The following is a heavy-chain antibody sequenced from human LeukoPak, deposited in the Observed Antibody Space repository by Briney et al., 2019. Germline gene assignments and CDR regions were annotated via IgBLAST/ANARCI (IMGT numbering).Heavy chain of an antibody. CDR1: GGSISSSSYY. D-gene: IGHD6-19*01. J-gene: IGHJ4*02. CDR2: IYYSGST. CDR3: AREGIAVANFDY. V-gene: IGHV4-39*07. Sequence: PSETLSLTCTVSGGSISSSSYYWGWIRQPPGKGLEWIGSIYYSGSTYYNPSLKSRVTISVDTSKNQFSLKLSSVTAADTAVYYCAREGIAVANFDYWGQGTLVTVSS.